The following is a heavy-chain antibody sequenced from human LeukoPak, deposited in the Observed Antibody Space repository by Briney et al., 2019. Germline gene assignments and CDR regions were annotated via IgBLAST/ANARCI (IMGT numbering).Heavy chain of an antibody. D-gene: IGHD2-15*01. CDR1: GYTFTSYG. Sequence: ASVKVSCKASGYTFTSYGISWVRQAPGQGLEWMGWISAYNGNTNYAQKLQGRVTMTTDTSTSTAYMELRSVRSDDTAVYYCARNRGVVAAHPFYDYWGQGTLVTVSS. CDR2: ISAYNGNT. V-gene: IGHV1-18*01. CDR3: ARNRGVVAAHPFYDY. J-gene: IGHJ4*02.